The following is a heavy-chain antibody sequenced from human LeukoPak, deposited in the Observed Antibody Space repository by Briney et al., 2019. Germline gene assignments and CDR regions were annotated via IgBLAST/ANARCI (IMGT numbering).Heavy chain of an antibody. Sequence: GGSLRLSCAASGFTLDDYAMHWVRQAPGKGLEWVSGISWNSGSIGYADSVKGRFTISRDNAKNSLYLQMNSLRAEDMALYYCAKGYCSSTSCYVDYWGQGTLVTVSS. CDR2: ISWNSGSI. CDR1: GFTLDDYA. J-gene: IGHJ4*02. V-gene: IGHV3-9*03. CDR3: AKGYCSSTSCYVDY. D-gene: IGHD2-2*01.